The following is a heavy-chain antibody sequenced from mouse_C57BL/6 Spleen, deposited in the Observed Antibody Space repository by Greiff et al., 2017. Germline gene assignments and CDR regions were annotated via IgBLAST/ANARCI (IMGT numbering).Heavy chain of an antibody. V-gene: IGHV5-4*01. CDR3: ARDHYGSSYALDD. Sequence: EVQLVESGGGLVKPGGSLKLSCAASGFTFSSYAMSWVRQTPEKRLEWVATISDGGSYTSYPDNVKGRFTISRDNAKNNLYLQMSHLKSDDTAMYYCARDHYGSSYALDDWGQGTSVTVSS. CDR1: GFTFSSYA. CDR2: ISDGGSYT. D-gene: IGHD1-1*01. J-gene: IGHJ4*01.